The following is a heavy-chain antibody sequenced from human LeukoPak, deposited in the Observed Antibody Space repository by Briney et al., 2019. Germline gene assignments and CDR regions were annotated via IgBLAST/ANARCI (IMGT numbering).Heavy chain of an antibody. CDR2: ITGDGSST. CDR1: EFTFSNYW. CDR3: ARSNWPYYFDY. V-gene: IGHV3-74*01. D-gene: IGHD1-1*01. J-gene: IGHJ4*02. Sequence: GGSLRLSCAASEFTFSNYWMHWVRQAPGKGLVWVSWITGDGSSTRYADSVKSRFTISRDNAKNTLYLQVNSLRAEDTAVYYCARSNWPYYFDYWGQGALVTVSS.